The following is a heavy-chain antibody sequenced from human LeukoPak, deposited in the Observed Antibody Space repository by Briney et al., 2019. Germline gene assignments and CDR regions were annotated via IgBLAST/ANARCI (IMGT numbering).Heavy chain of an antibody. CDR2: IYHSGST. CDR3: ARVTQSGCYLLEPDY. V-gene: IGHV4-30-2*01. J-gene: IGHJ4*02. Sequence: PSETLSLTCTVSGGSISSGGYYWSWIRQPPGKGLEWIGYIYHSGSTYYNPSLKSRVTISVDRSKNQFSLKLSSVTAADTAVYYCARVTQSGCYLLEPDYWGQGTLVTVSS. CDR1: GGSISSGGYY. D-gene: IGHD1-26*01.